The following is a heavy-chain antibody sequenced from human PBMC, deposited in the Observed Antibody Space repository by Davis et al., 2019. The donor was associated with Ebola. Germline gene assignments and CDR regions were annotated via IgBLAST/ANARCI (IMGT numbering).Heavy chain of an antibody. CDR2: IYPGDSDT. V-gene: IGHV5-51*01. J-gene: IGHJ4*02. CDR1: DYIFTRYW. CDR3: AGQQQLSTSIDY. Sequence: GESLKISCRGSDYIFTRYWIGWVRQMPGKGLEWMGIIYPGDSDTRYSPSFLGQVIISADKSINTAYLQWSSLKASDTAMYFCAGQQQLSTSIDYWGQGSLVTVSS. D-gene: IGHD1-1*01.